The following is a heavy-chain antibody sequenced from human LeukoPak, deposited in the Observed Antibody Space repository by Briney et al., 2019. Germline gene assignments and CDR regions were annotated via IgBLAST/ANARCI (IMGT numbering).Heavy chain of an antibody. CDR1: GFTFSSYA. CDR3: AKGYDSSGYYYGDFDY. Sequence: SGGSLRLSCAASGFTFSSYAMSWVRQAPGKGLEWVSAISGSGGSTYYADSVKGRFTISRDNSKNTLYLQMNSLRAEDTAVYYCAKGYDSSGYYYGDFDYWGQGTPVTVSS. D-gene: IGHD3-22*01. V-gene: IGHV3-23*01. J-gene: IGHJ4*02. CDR2: ISGSGGST.